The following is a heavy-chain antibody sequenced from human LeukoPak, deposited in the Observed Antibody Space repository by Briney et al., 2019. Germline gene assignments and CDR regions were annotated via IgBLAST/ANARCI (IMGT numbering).Heavy chain of an antibody. J-gene: IGHJ5*02. V-gene: IGHV4-39*07. CDR3: ARGATPAYYDFWSGYPQYNWFDP. Sequence: SETLSLTCTVSGGSISSSSYYWGWIRQPPGKGLEWIGSIYYSGSTYYNPSLKSRVTISVDTSKNQFSLKLSSVTAADTAVYYCARGATPAYYDFWSGYPQYNWFDPWGQGTLVTVSS. CDR1: GGSISSSSYY. CDR2: IYYSGST. D-gene: IGHD3-3*01.